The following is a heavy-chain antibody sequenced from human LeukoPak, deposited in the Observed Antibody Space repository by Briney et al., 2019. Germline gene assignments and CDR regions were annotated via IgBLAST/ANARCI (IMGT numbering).Heavy chain of an antibody. CDR3: ARGFDWLSSTDYYYGMDV. CDR1: GYTFTSYG. V-gene: IGHV1-18*01. D-gene: IGHD3-9*01. CDR2: ISAYNGNT. J-gene: IGHJ6*02. Sequence: ASVKGSCKASGYTFTSYGISWVRQAPGQGLEWMGWISAYNGNTNYAQKLQGRVTMTTDTSTSTAYMELRSLRSDDTAVYYCARGFDWLSSTDYYYGMDVWGQGTTVTVSS.